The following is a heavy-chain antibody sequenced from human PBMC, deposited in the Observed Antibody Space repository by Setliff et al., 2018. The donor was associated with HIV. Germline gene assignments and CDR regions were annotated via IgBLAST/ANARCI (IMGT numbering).Heavy chain of an antibody. CDR3: ARDVDVVTTSDAFDI. V-gene: IGHV4-59*01. Sequence: SETLSLTCTVSGDSISGYYWSWVRQPPGKGLEWIGYVYYSGSSYYSPSLKSRVTISLDTSKNQFSLKLSSMTAADTAVYYCARDVDVVTTSDAFDIWGQGTMVTVS. CDR2: VYYSGSS. J-gene: IGHJ3*02. CDR1: GDSISGYY. D-gene: IGHD5-12*01.